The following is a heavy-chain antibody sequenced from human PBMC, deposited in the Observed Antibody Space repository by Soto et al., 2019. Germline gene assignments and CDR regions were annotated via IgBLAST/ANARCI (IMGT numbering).Heavy chain of an antibody. J-gene: IGHJ6*02. V-gene: IGHV3-7*03. D-gene: IGHD3-10*01. Sequence: EVQLVESGGGVVQPGGSLRLSCAASGFTFPDYWMSWVRQAPGKGLEWVANIKQDEGDKFYVDSVKGRFIISRDNATNFLYTQMNSLRLEDTALYYCARVGITVSSDYYYAMDVWGQGTTVTVSS. CDR3: ARVGITVSSDYYYAMDV. CDR2: IKQDEGDK. CDR1: GFTFPDYW.